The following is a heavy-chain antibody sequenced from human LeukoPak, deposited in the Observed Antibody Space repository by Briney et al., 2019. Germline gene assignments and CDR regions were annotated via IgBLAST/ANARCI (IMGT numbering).Heavy chain of an antibody. CDR2: IYYSGST. Sequence: PSETLSLTCTVSGGSISSYYWSWIRQPPGKGLEWIGYIYYSGSTNYNPSLKSRVTISVDTSKNQFSLKLSSVTAADTAVYYCAKDLNVLVVVAGKYDYWGQGTLVTVSS. CDR3: AKDLNVLVVVAGKYDY. D-gene: IGHD2-15*01. J-gene: IGHJ4*02. V-gene: IGHV4-59*12. CDR1: GGSISSYY.